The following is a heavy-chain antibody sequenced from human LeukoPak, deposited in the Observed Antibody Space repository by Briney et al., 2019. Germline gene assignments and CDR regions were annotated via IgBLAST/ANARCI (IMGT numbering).Heavy chain of an antibody. J-gene: IGHJ4*02. Sequence: ASVKVSCKVSGYTLTELSMHWVRQAPGKGLGWMGGFDPEDGETIYAQKFQGRVTMTEDTSTDTAYMELSSLRSEDTAVYYCATIYCSSTSCSIFHPLDYWGQGTLVTVSS. V-gene: IGHV1-24*01. CDR1: GYTLTELS. CDR3: ATIYCSSTSCSIFHPLDY. D-gene: IGHD2-2*01. CDR2: FDPEDGET.